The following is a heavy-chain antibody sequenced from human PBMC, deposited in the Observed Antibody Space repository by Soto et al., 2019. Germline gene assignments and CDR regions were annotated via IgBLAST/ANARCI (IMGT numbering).Heavy chain of an antibody. Sequence: QVQLVESGGGVVQPGRSLRLSCAASGFTFSSYGMHWLRQAQGKGLEWVAVISYDGSNKYYADSVKGRFTISRDNSKNTLYLQMNSLRAEDTAVYYCAKDHSSAWLYFDYWGQGTLVTVSS. CDR3: AKDHSSAWLYFDY. V-gene: IGHV3-30*18. CDR2: ISYDGSNK. CDR1: GFTFSSYG. J-gene: IGHJ4*02. D-gene: IGHD6-19*01.